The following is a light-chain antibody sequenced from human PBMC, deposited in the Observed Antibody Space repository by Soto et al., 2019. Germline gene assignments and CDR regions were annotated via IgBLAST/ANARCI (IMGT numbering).Light chain of an antibody. J-gene: IGKJ1*01. V-gene: IGKV3-20*01. CDR2: GAS. CDR3: QQYGGSPLWT. CDR1: QSVGISY. Sequence: EIVLTQSPGTLSLSPGERATLSCRASQSVGISYLAWYQQRPGQAPRLLIYGASSRATGIPDRFSGTRSGTDFTLTISRLEPEDFAVYYCQQYGGSPLWTFGQGTKVEIK.